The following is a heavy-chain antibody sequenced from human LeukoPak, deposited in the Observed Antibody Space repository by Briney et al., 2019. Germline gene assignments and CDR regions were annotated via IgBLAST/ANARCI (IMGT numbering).Heavy chain of an antibody. V-gene: IGHV1-8*01. J-gene: IGHJ3*02. CDR2: MNPNSGNT. Sequence: GASVKVSCKASGYTFTSYVINWVRQATGQGLEWMGWMNPNSGNTGYAQKFQGRVTMTRNTSISTAYMELSSLRSEDTAVYYCAGYGSGSYRNYDSFDIWGQGTMVTVSS. D-gene: IGHD3-10*01. CDR1: GYTFTSYV. CDR3: AGYGSGSYRNYDSFDI.